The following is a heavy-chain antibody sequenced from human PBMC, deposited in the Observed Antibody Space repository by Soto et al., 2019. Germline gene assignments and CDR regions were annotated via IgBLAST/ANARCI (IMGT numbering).Heavy chain of an antibody. Sequence: GGSLRLSCAASGFTLSSYALHWVRQAPGKGLEWVAVISSDGRDKYYADSVKGRFTISRDNSKNSLYLQMNNLRTEDTAVYFCAREGPYFYDSSGSLLAYYFDYWGQGTLVTVSS. J-gene: IGHJ4*02. CDR3: AREGPYFYDSSGSLLAYYFDY. CDR2: ISSDGRDK. V-gene: IGHV3-30*04. CDR1: GFTLSSYA. D-gene: IGHD3-22*01.